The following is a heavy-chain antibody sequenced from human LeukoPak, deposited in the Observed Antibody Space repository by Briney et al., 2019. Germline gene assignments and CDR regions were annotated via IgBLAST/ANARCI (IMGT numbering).Heavy chain of an antibody. CDR2: IYYSGST. V-gene: IGHV4-59*08. D-gene: IGHD2-15*01. J-gene: IGHJ3*02. CDR3: GEEVADHGAFDI. Sequence: PSETLSLTCTVSGGSISSYYWSWIRQPPGKGLEWIGYIYYSGSTNYNPSLKSRVTISVDTSKNQFSLKLSSVTAADTAVYYCGEEVADHGAFDIWGQGTMVTVSS. CDR1: GGSISSYY.